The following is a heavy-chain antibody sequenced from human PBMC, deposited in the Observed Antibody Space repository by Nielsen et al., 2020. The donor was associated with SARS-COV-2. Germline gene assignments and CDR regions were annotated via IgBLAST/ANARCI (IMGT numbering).Heavy chain of an antibody. Sequence: GESLKISCAASGFTFSSYAMSWVRQAPGKGLEWVSAISGSGGSTYYADSVKGRFTISRDNFKNILHLQMNSLRADDTAVYYCAKDSGGIRGFAFDYWGRGTLVTVSS. J-gene: IGHJ4*02. D-gene: IGHD3-10*01. CDR3: AKDSGGIRGFAFDY. V-gene: IGHV3-23*01. CDR1: GFTFSSYA. CDR2: ISGSGGST.